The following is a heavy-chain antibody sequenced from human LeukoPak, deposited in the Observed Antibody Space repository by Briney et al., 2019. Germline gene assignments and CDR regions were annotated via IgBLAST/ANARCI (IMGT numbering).Heavy chain of an antibody. Sequence: SETLSLTCTVSGGSISSYYWSWIRQPPGKGLEWIGYIYYSGSTNYNPSLKSRVTISVDTSKNQFSLKLSSVTAADTAVYYCARDHNSSWYFWFDPWGQGTLVTVSS. D-gene: IGHD6-13*01. CDR2: IYYSGST. CDR1: GGSISSYY. J-gene: IGHJ5*02. V-gene: IGHV4-59*01. CDR3: ARDHNSSWYFWFDP.